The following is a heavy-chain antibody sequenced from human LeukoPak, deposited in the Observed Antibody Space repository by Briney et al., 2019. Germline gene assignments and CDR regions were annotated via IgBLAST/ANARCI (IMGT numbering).Heavy chain of an antibody. CDR3: ARVTISYYYMDV. CDR2: ISSSGSTI. D-gene: IGHD3-9*01. J-gene: IGHJ6*03. CDR1: GFTFSSYE. V-gene: IGHV3-48*03. Sequence: GGSLRLSRAASGFTFSSYEMNWVCQAPGKGLEWVSYISSSGSTIYYADSVKARFTISRDNAKNSLYLQMNSLRAEDTAVYYCARVTISYYYMDVWGKGTTVTISS.